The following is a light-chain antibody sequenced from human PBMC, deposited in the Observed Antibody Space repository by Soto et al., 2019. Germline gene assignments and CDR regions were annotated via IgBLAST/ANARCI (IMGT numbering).Light chain of an antibody. CDR1: QTISSW. Sequence: DIQMSQSPSTLPGSVGERVTITSRASQTISSWLAWYLQTRGKAPKLXIYKASTLKSGVPSRFSGSGAGTECTLTISSLQPDDFPTYYCQHYNSCPEAFGQGTKVDIK. V-gene: IGKV1-5*03. CDR2: KAS. J-gene: IGKJ1*01. CDR3: QHYNSCPEA.